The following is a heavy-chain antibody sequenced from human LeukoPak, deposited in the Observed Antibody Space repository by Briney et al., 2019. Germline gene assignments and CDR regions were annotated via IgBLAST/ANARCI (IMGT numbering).Heavy chain of an antibody. CDR3: AREYYDYVWGSYDY. V-gene: IGHV3-66*01. Sequence: GGSLRLSCAASGFTVSSNYMSWVRQAPGKGLEWVSVIYSGGSTYYADSVKCRFTISRDNSKNTLYLQMNSLRAEDTAVYYCAREYYDYVWGSYDYWGQGTLVTVSS. CDR1: GFTVSSNY. J-gene: IGHJ4*02. CDR2: IYSGGST. D-gene: IGHD3-16*01.